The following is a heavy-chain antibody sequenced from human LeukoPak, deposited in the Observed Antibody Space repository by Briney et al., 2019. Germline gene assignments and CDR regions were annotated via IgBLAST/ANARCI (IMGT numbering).Heavy chain of an antibody. CDR1: GGTFSSYA. Sequence: ASVKVSCKASGGTFSSYAISWVRQAPGQGLEWMGGIIPIFGTANYAQKFQGRVTITPDESTSTAYMELSSLRSEDTAVYYCASPQEYTPYYYYGMDVWGKGTTVTVSS. CDR3: ASPQEYTPYYYYGMDV. D-gene: IGHD1-1*01. V-gene: IGHV1-69*01. J-gene: IGHJ6*04. CDR2: IIPIFGTA.